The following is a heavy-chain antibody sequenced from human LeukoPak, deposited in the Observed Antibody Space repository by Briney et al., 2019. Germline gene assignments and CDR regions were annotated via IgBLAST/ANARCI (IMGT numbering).Heavy chain of an antibody. Sequence: SETLSLPCAVYGGSFSGYYWSWIRQPPGKGLEWVGDIYYSGSTNYNPPLKSRVTISVDTSKNQFSLRLSSVTAADTAVYYSARLASGSYGPLTPFDYWGQGTLVTVSS. CDR3: ARLASGSYGPLTPFDY. J-gene: IGHJ4*02. CDR2: IYYSGST. V-gene: IGHV4-59*08. D-gene: IGHD1-26*01. CDR1: GGSFSGYY.